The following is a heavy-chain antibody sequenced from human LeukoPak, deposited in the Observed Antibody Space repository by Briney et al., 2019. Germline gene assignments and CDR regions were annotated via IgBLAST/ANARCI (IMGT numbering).Heavy chain of an antibody. CDR1: GFTFSSYG. CDR2: IWYDGSNK. D-gene: IGHD3-3*01. V-gene: IGHV3-33*08. J-gene: IGHJ6*02. Sequence: GRSLRLSCAASGFTFSSYGMHWVRQAPGKGLEWVAVIWYDGSNKYYADSVKGRFTISRDNSKNTLYLQMNSLRAEDTAVYYCARGPYDFWSGYWGADYYYGMDVWGQGTTVTVSS. CDR3: ARGPYDFWSGYWGADYYYGMDV.